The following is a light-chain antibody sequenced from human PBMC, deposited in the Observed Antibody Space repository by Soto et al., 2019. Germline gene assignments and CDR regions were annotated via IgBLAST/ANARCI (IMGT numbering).Light chain of an antibody. CDR2: EVS. CDR1: SIEVGSYNL. J-gene: IGLJ3*02. CDR3: CSYAGSSTWV. Sequence: QSALTQPASVSGSPGQSITISCTGTSIEVGSYNLVSWYQQHPGKAPKLMIYEVSKRPSGVSNRFSGSKSGNTASLTISGLQAEDEADYYCCSYAGSSTWVFGGGTKLTVL. V-gene: IGLV2-23*02.